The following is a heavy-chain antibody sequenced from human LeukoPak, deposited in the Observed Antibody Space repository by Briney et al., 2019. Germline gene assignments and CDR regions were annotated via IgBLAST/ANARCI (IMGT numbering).Heavy chain of an antibody. CDR3: ARDFSGEFDY. D-gene: IGHD3-10*01. CDR1: GFKFGSYS. J-gene: IGHJ4*02. CDR2: IKEDGSEI. V-gene: IGHV3-7*01. Sequence: GGSLRLSCVVPGFKFGSYSMNWVRRAPGKGLEWVANIKEDGSEIYYVDSVKGRFTISRDNAKNSLVLQMNSLRDEDTAVYYCARDFSGEFDYWGQGTLVTVST.